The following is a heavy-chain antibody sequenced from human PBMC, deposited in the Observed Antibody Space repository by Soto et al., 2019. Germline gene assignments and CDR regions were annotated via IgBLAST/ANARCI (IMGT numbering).Heavy chain of an antibody. CDR3: ARDTGYTFGSLNY. CDR1: GYTFTVYA. Sequence: HVELVQSGADVKKPGASVTISCKASGYTFTVYALHWVRQAPGQRLEWMGWMNAGVGNTLYSQKFQGRITITRDTSASTAYMELNSLKSEDTAIYYCARDTGYTFGSLNYWGLGTLVTVSS. D-gene: IGHD5-18*01. V-gene: IGHV1-3*01. CDR2: MNAGVGNT. J-gene: IGHJ4*02.